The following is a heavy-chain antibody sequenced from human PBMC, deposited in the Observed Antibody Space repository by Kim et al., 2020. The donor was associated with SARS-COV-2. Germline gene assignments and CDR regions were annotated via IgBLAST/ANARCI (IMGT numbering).Heavy chain of an antibody. CDR1: GFTFSSYW. CDR2: INSDGSST. J-gene: IGHJ6*02. CDR3: ASGYCTNGVCYTYYYGMDV. Sequence: GGSLRLSCAASGFTFSSYWMHWVRQAPGKGLVWVSRINSDGSSTSYADSVKGRFTISRDNAKNTLYLQMNSLRAEDTAVYYCASGYCTNGVCYTYYYGMDVWGQGTTVTVSS. D-gene: IGHD2-8*01. V-gene: IGHV3-74*01.